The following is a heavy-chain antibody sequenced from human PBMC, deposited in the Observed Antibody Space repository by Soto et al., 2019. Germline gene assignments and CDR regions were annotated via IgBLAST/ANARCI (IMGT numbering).Heavy chain of an antibody. CDR1: GYTFTSYA. Sequence: GASVKVSCKASGYTFTSYAMHWVRQAPGQRLEWMGWINAGNGNTKYSQKFQGRVTITRDTSASTAYMEPSSLRSEDTAVYYCARAVEMATIPAPLHYWGQGTLVTVSS. J-gene: IGHJ4*02. D-gene: IGHD5-12*01. CDR2: INAGNGNT. V-gene: IGHV1-3*01. CDR3: ARAVEMATIPAPLHY.